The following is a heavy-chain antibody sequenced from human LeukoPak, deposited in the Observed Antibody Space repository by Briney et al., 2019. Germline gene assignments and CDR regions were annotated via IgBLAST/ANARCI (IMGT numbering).Heavy chain of an antibody. CDR2: IIPIFGTA. Sequence: AASVKVSCKASGGTFSSYAISWVRQAPGQGLEWMGGIIPIFGTANYAQKFQGRVTITADESTSTAYMELSSLRSEDTPVYYCAREGNYYYDSSGYLSPWGQGTLVTVSS. CDR1: GGTFSSYA. D-gene: IGHD3-22*01. CDR3: AREGNYYYDSSGYLSP. J-gene: IGHJ5*02. V-gene: IGHV1-69*13.